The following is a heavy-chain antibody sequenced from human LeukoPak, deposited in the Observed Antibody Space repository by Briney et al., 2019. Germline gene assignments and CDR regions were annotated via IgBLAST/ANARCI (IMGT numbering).Heavy chain of an antibody. Sequence: SETLSLTCTVSGDSISSGDYYWSWIRQPAGKGLEWIGRISSSGSTNYNPSLKSRVTISVDTSKNQFSLKLSSVTAADTAVYYCARERHGHPFDSWGQGTLVTVSS. CDR2: ISSSGST. CDR3: ARERHGHPFDS. V-gene: IGHV4-61*02. CDR1: GDSISSGDYY. J-gene: IGHJ4*02.